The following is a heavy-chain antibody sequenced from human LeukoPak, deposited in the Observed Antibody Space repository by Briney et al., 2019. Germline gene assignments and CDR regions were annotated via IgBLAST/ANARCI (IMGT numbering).Heavy chain of an antibody. CDR1: GGSIGTYY. D-gene: IGHD6-13*01. V-gene: IGHV4-59*01. CDR3: ARYQTPIAAAGSRYAFDI. CDR2: IYYSGST. Sequence: SETLSLTCTVSGGSIGTYYWSWIRQPPGKGLEWIGYIYYSGSTNYNPSLKSRVTMLVDTSKNQFSLKLSSVTAADTAVYYCARYQTPIAAAGSRYAFDIWGQGTMVTVSS. J-gene: IGHJ3*02.